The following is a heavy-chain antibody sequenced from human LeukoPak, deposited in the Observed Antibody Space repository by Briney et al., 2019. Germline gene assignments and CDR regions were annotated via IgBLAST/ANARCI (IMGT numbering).Heavy chain of an antibody. CDR1: GFTFSSYA. J-gene: IGHJ6*02. Sequence: PGGSLRLSCAASGFTFSSYAMSWVRQARGKGLEWVSAISGSGGSTYYADSVKGRFTISRDNSKNTLYLQMNSLRAEDTAVYYCAKDPITIFGVVISHPYYYYGMDVWGQGTTVTVSS. CDR3: AKDPITIFGVVISHPYYYYGMDV. V-gene: IGHV3-23*01. D-gene: IGHD3-3*01. CDR2: ISGSGGST.